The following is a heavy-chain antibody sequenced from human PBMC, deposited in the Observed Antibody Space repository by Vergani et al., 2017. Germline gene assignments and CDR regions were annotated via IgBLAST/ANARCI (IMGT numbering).Heavy chain of an antibody. CDR3: ARLAILSEHYYYYYGMDV. Sequence: QLQLQESGPGLVKPSETLSLTCTVSGGSISSSSYYWGWIRQPPGKGLEWIGSIYYSGSTYYNPSLKSRVTISVDTSKNQFSLKLSSVTAADTAVYYCARLAILSEHYYYYYGMDVWGQGTTVTVSS. CDR1: GGSISSSSYY. D-gene: IGHD3-3*01. V-gene: IGHV4-39*01. J-gene: IGHJ6*02. CDR2: IYYSGST.